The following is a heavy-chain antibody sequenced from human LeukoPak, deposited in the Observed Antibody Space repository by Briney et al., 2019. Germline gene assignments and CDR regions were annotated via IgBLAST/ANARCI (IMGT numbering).Heavy chain of an antibody. CDR2: INPNSGGT. J-gene: IGHJ4*02. D-gene: IGHD3-10*01. CDR1: GDTFTGYY. CDR3: GRDPPLRGVNKSGVI. Sequence: ASVKISCKASGDTFTGYYMHWVRQAPGEGLEWMGWINPNSGGTNYAQKFQGRVTMTTDTSISTAYMELSRLESADADVYYCGRDPPLRGVNKSGVIWGQGTLVTVSS. V-gene: IGHV1-2*02.